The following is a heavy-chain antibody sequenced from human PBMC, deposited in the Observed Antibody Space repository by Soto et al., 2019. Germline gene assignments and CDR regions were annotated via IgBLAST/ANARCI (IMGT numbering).Heavy chain of an antibody. J-gene: IGHJ5*02. Sequence: SLTCAVSGGSISSSNWWSWVRQPPGKGLEWIGEIYHSGSTNYNPSLKSRVTISVDKSKNQFSLKLSSVTAADTAVYYCARDSGSWYRWFDPWGQGTLVTVSS. V-gene: IGHV4-4*02. CDR1: GGSISSSNW. CDR2: IYHSGST. CDR3: ARDSGSWYRWFDP. D-gene: IGHD2-15*01.